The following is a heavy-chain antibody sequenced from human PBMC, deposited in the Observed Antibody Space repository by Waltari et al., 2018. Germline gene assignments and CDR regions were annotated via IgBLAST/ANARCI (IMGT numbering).Heavy chain of an antibody. Sequence: QVQLQQWGAGLLKPSETLSLTCAVYGGSFSGYYWSWIRQPPGKGREWIGEINLSGSTNAPPSLKRRVTISVDTSKNQFSLKLSSVTAADTAVYYCARGKDSSGYYLLNFDYWGQGTLVTVSS. CDR2: INLSGST. J-gene: IGHJ4*02. V-gene: IGHV4-34*01. D-gene: IGHD3-22*01. CDR3: ARGKDSSGYYLLNFDY. CDR1: GGSFSGYY.